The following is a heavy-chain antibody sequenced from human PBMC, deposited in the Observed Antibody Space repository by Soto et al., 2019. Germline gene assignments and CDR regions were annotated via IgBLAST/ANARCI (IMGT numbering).Heavy chain of an antibody. CDR2: INSDGSST. Sequence: PGGSLRLSCAASGFTFSSYWMHWVRQAPGKGLVWVSRINSDGSSTSYADSVKGRFTISRDNAKNTLYLQMNSLRAEDTAVYYCASVYSSHYYYYGIYVCGQGTTVPVSS. CDR1: GFTFSSYW. V-gene: IGHV3-74*01. CDR3: ASVYSSHYYYYGIYV. J-gene: IGHJ6*02. D-gene: IGHD4-4*01.